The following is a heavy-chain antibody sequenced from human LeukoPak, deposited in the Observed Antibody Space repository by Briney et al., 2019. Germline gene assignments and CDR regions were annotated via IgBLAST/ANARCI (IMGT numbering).Heavy chain of an antibody. CDR1: GYTFTSDG. V-gene: IGHV1-18*01. Sequence: ASVKVSCKASGYTFTSDGISWVRQAPGQGLEWMGWISAYNGNTNYAQKLQGRVTMTTDTSTSTAYMELRSLRSDDTAVYYCARDLIAAAGTTNFDCWGQGTLVTVSS. CDR2: ISAYNGNT. D-gene: IGHD6-13*01. J-gene: IGHJ4*02. CDR3: ARDLIAAAGTTNFDC.